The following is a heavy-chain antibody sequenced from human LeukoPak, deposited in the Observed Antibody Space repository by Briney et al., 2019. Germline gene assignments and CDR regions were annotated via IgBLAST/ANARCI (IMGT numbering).Heavy chain of an antibody. CDR2: IYYSGST. V-gene: IGHV4-59*11. CDR3: ARRLRGAAFDI. Sequence: SETLSLTFTVSCGSISSHYWSWIRQPPGKGLEWIGYIYYSGSTNYNPSLKSRVTISVDTSKNQFSLKLSSVTAADTAVYYCARRLRGAAFDIWGQGTMVTVSS. D-gene: IGHD3-10*01. CDR1: CGSISSHY. J-gene: IGHJ3*02.